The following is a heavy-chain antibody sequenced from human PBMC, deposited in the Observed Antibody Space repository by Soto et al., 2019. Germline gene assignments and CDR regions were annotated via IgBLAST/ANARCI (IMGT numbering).Heavy chain of an antibody. J-gene: IGHJ2*01. CDR3: ARNDRGSSGYQKTNWYFDL. Sequence: QVQLVQSGAEVKKPGSSVKVSCKASGGTFSSYTISWVRQAPGQVLEWMGRIIPILGIANYAQKFQGRVTINADKSTSPAYMELSSLRSEDTAVYYCARNDRGSSGYQKTNWYFDLWGRGTLVTVSS. CDR2: IIPILGIA. D-gene: IGHD3-22*01. V-gene: IGHV1-69*02. CDR1: GGTFSSYT.